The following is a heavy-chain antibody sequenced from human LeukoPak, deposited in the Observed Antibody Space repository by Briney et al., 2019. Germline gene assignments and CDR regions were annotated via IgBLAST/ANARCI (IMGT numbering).Heavy chain of an antibody. CDR2: INGDGGGV. CDR3: ARDRGGKVDTGAVEY. Sequence: GGSLRLSCVGSKFTFRYYAMHWVRQAPGKGLEWVVGINGDGGGVAYADSVVGRFTISRDYAETSLYLQMNSLRPEDTALYYCARDRGGKVDTGAVEYWGQGTQVAVSS. J-gene: IGHJ4*02. V-gene: IGHV3-9*01. D-gene: IGHD5-18*01. CDR1: KFTFRYYA.